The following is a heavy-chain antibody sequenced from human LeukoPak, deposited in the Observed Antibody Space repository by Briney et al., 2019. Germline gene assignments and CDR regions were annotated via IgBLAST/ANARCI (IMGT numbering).Heavy chain of an antibody. Sequence: GGSLRLSCAASGFTFSSYEMNWIRQAPGKGLEWVSYISSSGSTIYYADSVKGRFTISRDNSKNTLYLQMNSLRAEDTAVYYCAKVVWFGESYFDYWGQGTLVTVSS. V-gene: IGHV3-48*03. CDR1: GFTFSSYE. CDR3: AKVVWFGESYFDY. J-gene: IGHJ4*02. D-gene: IGHD3-10*01. CDR2: ISSSGSTI.